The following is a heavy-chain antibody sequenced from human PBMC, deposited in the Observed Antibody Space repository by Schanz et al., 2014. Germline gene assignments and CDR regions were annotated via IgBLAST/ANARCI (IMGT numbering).Heavy chain of an antibody. CDR1: GFTLNNAW. D-gene: IGHD3-10*01. Sequence: EVQLVESGGGLVKPGGSLRLSCATSGFTLNNAWMNWVRQAPGKGLQWVARIKSKTDGGTRDYAAPVKGRFTISTDDSKNTLYLQMTSLQTEDTAVYYCTADLWFGAVWGVWWGQGTLVTVSS. CDR3: TADLWFGAVWGVW. CDR2: IKSKTDGGTR. V-gene: IGHV3-15*01. J-gene: IGHJ4*02.